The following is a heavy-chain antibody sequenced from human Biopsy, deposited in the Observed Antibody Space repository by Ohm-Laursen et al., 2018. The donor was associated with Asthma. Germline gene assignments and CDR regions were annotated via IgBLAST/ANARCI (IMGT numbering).Heavy chain of an antibody. Sequence: RSLRLSCAASGFNFKTYGMHWVRQAPGKGLEWVAVISYDGSNKYYADSVKGRFTISRDNSKNTLYLQMNSLRGDDTAVYYCARDMNRDGWYFDYWGQGTLVTVSS. D-gene: IGHD5-24*01. J-gene: IGHJ4*02. CDR3: ARDMNRDGWYFDY. V-gene: IGHV3-30-3*01. CDR1: GFNFKTYG. CDR2: ISYDGSNK.